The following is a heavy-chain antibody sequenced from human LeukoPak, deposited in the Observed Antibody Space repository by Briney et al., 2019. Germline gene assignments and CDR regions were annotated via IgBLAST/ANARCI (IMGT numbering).Heavy chain of an antibody. Sequence: GGSLRLSCAASGFTFSSYFMSWVRQAPGKGLEWVANIKQDGSERYYVDSVKSRFTISRDNAKNSLYQQMNSLRAEDTAVYYCAREGWEGTVVTDAFDVWGQGTMVTVSS. D-gene: IGHD4-23*01. CDR2: IKQDGSER. CDR3: AREGWEGTVVTDAFDV. CDR1: GFTFSSYF. J-gene: IGHJ3*01. V-gene: IGHV3-7*01.